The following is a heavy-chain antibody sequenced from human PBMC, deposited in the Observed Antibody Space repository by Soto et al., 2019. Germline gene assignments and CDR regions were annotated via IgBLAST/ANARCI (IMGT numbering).Heavy chain of an antibody. J-gene: IGHJ4*02. CDR1: GFAVSRDY. D-gene: IGHD6-6*01. CDR2: IYSGGST. Sequence: EVQLVESGGGLIQPGGSLRLSCAASGFAVSRDYMSWVRQAPGKGLEWVSVIYSGGSTYYADSVKGRFTISRDSSTNTLFLQLNSLRAEDTALYYCARGSSSPYYFDYWGQGTVVTVSS. CDR3: ARGSSSPYYFDY. V-gene: IGHV3-53*01.